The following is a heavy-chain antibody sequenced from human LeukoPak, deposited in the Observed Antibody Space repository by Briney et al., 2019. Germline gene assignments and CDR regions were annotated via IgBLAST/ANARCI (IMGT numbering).Heavy chain of an antibody. CDR1: GGSISSSNW. D-gene: IGHD5-12*01. CDR3: ARVTYSGYDSHFDY. J-gene: IGHJ4*02. Sequence: SETLSLTCAVSGGSISSSNWWSWVRPPPGKGLEWIGETYHSGSTNYNSSLKSRVTISVDKSKNQFSLKLSSVTAADTAVYYCARVTYSGYDSHFDYWGQGTLVTVSS. CDR2: TYHSGST. V-gene: IGHV4-4*02.